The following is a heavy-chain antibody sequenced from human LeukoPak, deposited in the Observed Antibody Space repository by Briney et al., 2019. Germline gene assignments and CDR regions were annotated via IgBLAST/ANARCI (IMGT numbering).Heavy chain of an antibody. D-gene: IGHD3-22*01. J-gene: IGHJ4*02. CDR2: FNREDDEP. Sequence: ASVKVSCNISGYTLTDFSMHWVRQAPGKGLEWMGGFNREDDEPIYAPHFRGRVTVTEDTSTDTAYMELSSPRSEDTAVYYCATLDSYYDNSGRPLIPDWGQGTLVTVSS. CDR3: ATLDSYYDNSGRPLIPD. V-gene: IGHV1-24*01. CDR1: GYTLTDFS.